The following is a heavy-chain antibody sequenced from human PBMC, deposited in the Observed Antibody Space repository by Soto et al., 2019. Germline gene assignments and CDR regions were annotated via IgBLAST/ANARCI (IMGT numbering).Heavy chain of an antibody. CDR1: GFSLSTSGVG. J-gene: IGHJ5*02. CDR2: IYWNDDK. Sequence: QITLKESGPTLVKPTQTLTLTCTFSGFSLSTSGVGVGWIRQPPGKALEWLALIYWNDDKRYSPSLKSRLTITKDTSKNQVVLTMTNMNPVDTATYYCAPYGDYVGWFDPWGQGTLVTVSS. CDR3: APYGDYVGWFDP. V-gene: IGHV2-5*01. D-gene: IGHD4-17*01.